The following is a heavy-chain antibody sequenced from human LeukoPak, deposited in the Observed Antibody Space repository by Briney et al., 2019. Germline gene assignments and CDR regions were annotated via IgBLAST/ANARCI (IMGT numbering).Heavy chain of an antibody. CDR1: GFTFSSYS. V-gene: IGHV3-21*01. J-gene: IGHJ4*02. CDR3: AREQSSSTSRCLDY. D-gene: IGHD6-6*01. Sequence: PGGSLRLSCAASGFTFSSYSMNWVRQAPGKGLEWVSSISSSSSYIYYADSVKGRFTISRDNAKNSLYLQMNSLRAEDTAVYYCAREQSSSTSRCLDYWGQGTLVTVSS. CDR2: ISSSSSYI.